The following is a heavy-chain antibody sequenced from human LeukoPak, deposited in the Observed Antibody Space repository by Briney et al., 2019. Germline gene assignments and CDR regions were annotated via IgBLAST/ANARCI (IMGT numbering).Heavy chain of an antibody. CDR2: ISGSGGST. CDR3: AKDHLPGIVVADRDY. D-gene: IGHD6-19*01. V-gene: IGHV3-23*01. CDR1: GFTFSSYA. J-gene: IGHJ4*02. Sequence: PGGSLRLSCAASGFTFSSYAMSWVRQAPGKGLEWVSAISGSGGSTYYADSVKGRFTISRDNAKKSLFLQLNSLRAEDTAVYYCAKDHLPGIVVADRDYWGQGTLVTVSS.